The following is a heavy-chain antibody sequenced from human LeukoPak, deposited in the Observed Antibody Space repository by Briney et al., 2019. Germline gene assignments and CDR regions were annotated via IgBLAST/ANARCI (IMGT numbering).Heavy chain of an antibody. CDR2: IFGSGGSA. CDR1: GFTFNRYA. Sequence: GGSLRLSCAASGFTFNRYAMYWVRQAPGKGLEWISGIFGSGGSAHYADSVKGRFTISRDNSKNTLYLQMNSLRAEDTAVYYCGKTTAGYSSGRFPGWPVDYWGQGTLVTVSS. CDR3: GKTTAGYSSGRFPGWPVDY. D-gene: IGHD6-19*01. J-gene: IGHJ4*02. V-gene: IGHV3-23*01.